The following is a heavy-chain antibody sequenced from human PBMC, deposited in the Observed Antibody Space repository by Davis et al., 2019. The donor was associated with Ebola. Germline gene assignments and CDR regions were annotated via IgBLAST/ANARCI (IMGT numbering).Heavy chain of an antibody. V-gene: IGHV1-18*04. Sequence: ASVKVSCKASGYTFTSYGISWVRQAPGQGLEWMGWISAYNGNTNYAQKFQGRVTMTRDTSISTAYMELSRLTSDDTAVYYCARDPDVVVVSAIEGYFDPWGQGTLVTVSS. J-gene: IGHJ5*02. D-gene: IGHD2-15*01. CDR1: GYTFTSYG. CDR2: ISAYNGNT. CDR3: ARDPDVVVVSAIEGYFDP.